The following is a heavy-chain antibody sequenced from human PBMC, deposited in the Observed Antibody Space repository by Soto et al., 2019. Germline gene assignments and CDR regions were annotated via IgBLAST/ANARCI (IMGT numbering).Heavy chain of an antibody. CDR2: IGPYGNSI. V-gene: IGHV3-11*01. CDR1: GFSFRYYF. D-gene: IGHD3-3*01. J-gene: IGHJ4*02. Sequence: GGSLRLSCAASGFSFRYYFMSWIRQAPGKGLEWVSYIGPYGNSIYYAGSVKGRFTISRDDAKKSLYLHMNSLRAEDTAVYYCARHDYTYGVYWGQGSLVTVSS. CDR3: ARHDYTYGVY.